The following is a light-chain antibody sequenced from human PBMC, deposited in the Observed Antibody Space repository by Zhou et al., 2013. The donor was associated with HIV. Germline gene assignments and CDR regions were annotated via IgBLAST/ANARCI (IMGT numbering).Light chain of an antibody. CDR3: QQYDNLSSDS. V-gene: IGKV1-33*01. Sequence: DIQMTQSPSSLSASVGDRVTITCRASQSVGSSFAWYQQKPGKAPKLLIYAASTLQSGVPSRFSGSGSGTDFTFTINDLQPEDIATYYCQQYDNLSSDSFGQGTKLEVQ. CDR2: AAS. J-gene: IGKJ2*03. CDR1: QSVGSS.